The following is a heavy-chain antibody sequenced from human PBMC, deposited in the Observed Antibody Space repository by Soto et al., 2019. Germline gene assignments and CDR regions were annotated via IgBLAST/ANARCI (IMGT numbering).Heavy chain of an antibody. D-gene: IGHD2-2*03. CDR3: ARLYGYCVSTNFHCYYGMDV. V-gene: IGHV4-39*01. J-gene: IGHJ6*02. Sequence: QLQLQESGPGLVKPSETLSLTCTVSGGSVSSNSYSWGWIRQSPGKGLEWIGTIYSSENTYYNPSLVGRVTISVHTSKNECSLRLRSGTAADTAVYYCARLYGYCVSTNFHCYYGMDVWGQGTTVTVSS. CDR2: IYSSENT. CDR1: GGSVSSNSYS.